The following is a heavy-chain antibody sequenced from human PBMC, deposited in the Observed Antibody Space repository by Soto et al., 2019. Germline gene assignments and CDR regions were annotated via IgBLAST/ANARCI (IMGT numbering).Heavy chain of an antibody. CDR2: ISGSGGST. Sequence: GGSLRLSCAASGFTFSSYAMSWVRQAPGEGLEWVSAISGSGGSTYYADSVKGRFTISRDNSKNTLYLQMNSLRAEDTAVYYCVRGLRYSGSLEAFDIWGQGTMVTVSS. V-gene: IGHV3-23*01. D-gene: IGHD1-26*01. CDR3: VRGLRYSGSLEAFDI. CDR1: GFTFSSYA. J-gene: IGHJ3*02.